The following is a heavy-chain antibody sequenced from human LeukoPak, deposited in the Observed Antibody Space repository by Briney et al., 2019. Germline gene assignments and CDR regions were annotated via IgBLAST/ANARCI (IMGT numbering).Heavy chain of an antibody. CDR3: ARMTTVTNAMDV. Sequence: SETLSLTCTVSGGSISSHYWSWIRQPPGKGLEWIGYIYYSGGTNYNPSLKSRVTISVDTSKNQFSLKLSSVTAADTAVYYCARMTTVTNAMDVWGKGTTVTVSS. D-gene: IGHD4-11*01. CDR1: GGSISSHY. J-gene: IGHJ6*04. CDR2: IYYSGGT. V-gene: IGHV4-59*11.